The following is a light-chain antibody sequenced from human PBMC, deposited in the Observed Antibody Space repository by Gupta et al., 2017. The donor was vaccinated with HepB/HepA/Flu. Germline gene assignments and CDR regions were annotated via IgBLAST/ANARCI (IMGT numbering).Light chain of an antibody. V-gene: IGKV1-39*01. J-gene: IGKJ3*01. CDR2: VAS. CDR1: QSVSTY. CDR3: QHSDRTPFT. Sequence: DIQMTQSPSSLSASVGDRVNITCRASQSVSTYLNWYQQKPGKAPKLLIFVASSVQSGVPSRFSGSGSGTDFTLSISRLQPEDFATYSCQHSDRTPFTFGHGTIVDI.